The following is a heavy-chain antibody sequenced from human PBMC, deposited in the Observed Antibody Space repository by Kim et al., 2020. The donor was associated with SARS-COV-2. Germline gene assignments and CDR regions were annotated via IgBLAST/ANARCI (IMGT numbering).Heavy chain of an antibody. CDR2: IKQDGSEK. CDR3: ARFFWRSWRENWFDP. D-gene: IGHD6-13*01. CDR1: GFTFSSYW. J-gene: IGHJ5*02. V-gene: IGHV3-7*01. Sequence: GGSLRLSCAASGFTFSSYWMSWVRQAPGKGLEWVANIKQDGSEKYYVDSVKGRFTISRDNAKNSLYLQMNSLRAEDTAVYYCARFFWRSWRENWFDPWGQGTLVTVSS.